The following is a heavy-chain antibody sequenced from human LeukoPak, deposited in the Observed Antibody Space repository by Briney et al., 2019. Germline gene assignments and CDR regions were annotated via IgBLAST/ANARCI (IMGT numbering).Heavy chain of an antibody. CDR1: GFIISDYY. D-gene: IGHD3-10*01. J-gene: IGHJ5*02. Sequence: GGSLRLSCAASGFIISDYYMSWIRQAPGKGLEWLSYSSTSGSTISYADSVKGRFTISRDNAKNSLYLQMYSLRAEDTAVYYCARESYYYGSGAYDPWGQGTLVTVSS. CDR2: SSTSGSTI. CDR3: ARESYYYGSGAYDP. V-gene: IGHV3-11*01.